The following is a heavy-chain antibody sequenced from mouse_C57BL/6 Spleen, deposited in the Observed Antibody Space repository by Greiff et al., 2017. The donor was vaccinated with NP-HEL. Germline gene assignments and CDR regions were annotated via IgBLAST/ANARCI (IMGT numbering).Heavy chain of an antibody. V-gene: IGHV14-4*01. CDR1: GFNIKDDY. Sequence: VQLQQSGAELVRPGASVKLSCTASGFNIKDDYMHWVKQRPEQGLEWIGWIGPENGDTEYASKFQGKATITADTSSNPAYLQLSRLTSEDTAVYYCTKGYGTDWYFDVWGTGTTVTVSS. D-gene: IGHD1-1*01. CDR2: IGPENGDT. CDR3: TKGYGTDWYFDV. J-gene: IGHJ1*03.